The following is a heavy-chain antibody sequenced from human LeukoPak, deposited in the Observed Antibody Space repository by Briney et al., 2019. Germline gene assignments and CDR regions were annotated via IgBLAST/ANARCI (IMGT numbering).Heavy chain of an antibody. CDR2: IYYSGST. V-gene: IGHV4-59*01. J-gene: IGHJ2*01. Sequence: SETLSLTCIDPGGSISSYYWSWIRQPPGKGLEWIGYIYYSGSTNYNPSLKSGVTISVDTSKNQFSLKLSSVTAADTAVYYCAARDYYDSSAYWYFDLWGRGTLVTVSS. CDR1: GGSISSYY. CDR3: AARDYYDSSAYWYFDL. D-gene: IGHD3-22*01.